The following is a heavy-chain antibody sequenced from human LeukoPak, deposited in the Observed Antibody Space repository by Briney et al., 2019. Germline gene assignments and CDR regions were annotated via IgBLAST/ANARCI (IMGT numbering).Heavy chain of an antibody. CDR1: GGSISSSSYY. Sequence: SETLSLTCTVSGGSISSSSYYWGWIRQPPGKGLEWIGSIYYSRSTYYNPSLKSRVTISVDTSKNQFSLKLSSLTAADTAVYYCARGVTMIVVVIHDWYFDLWGRGTPVTVSS. J-gene: IGHJ2*01. CDR3: ARGVTMIVVVIHDWYFDL. D-gene: IGHD3-22*01. V-gene: IGHV4-39*01. CDR2: IYYSRST.